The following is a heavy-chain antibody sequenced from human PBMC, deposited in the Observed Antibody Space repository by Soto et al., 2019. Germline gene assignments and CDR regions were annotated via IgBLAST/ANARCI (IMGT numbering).Heavy chain of an antibody. D-gene: IGHD5-18*01. V-gene: IGHV3-30*03. CDR2: MSYDGSRK. J-gene: IGHJ4*02. Sequence: GGSLRLSCAASGFIFGAYGMHWVRQAPGKGLEWVAVMSYDGSRKYYADSVKGRFTISRDNSNNTLSLEMNSLRTEDTAVYYCARDLYSYGYPDYWGQGTLVTVSS. CDR1: GFIFGAYG. CDR3: ARDLYSYGYPDY.